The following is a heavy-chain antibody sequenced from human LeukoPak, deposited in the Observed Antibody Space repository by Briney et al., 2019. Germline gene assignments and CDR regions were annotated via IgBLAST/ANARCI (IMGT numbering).Heavy chain of an antibody. V-gene: IGHV3-20*04. Sequence: GGSLRLSCAASGFTFDDYGMTWVRQAPGKGLEWVAGINGNGDTTGYSESVKGRFTISRDNAKNSLYLRLNSLRAEDTALYYCARGNRGSSYGGDSWGQGTLVTVSS. CDR3: ARGNRGSSYGGDS. J-gene: IGHJ4*02. CDR1: GFTFDDYG. CDR2: INGNGDTT. D-gene: IGHD1-26*01.